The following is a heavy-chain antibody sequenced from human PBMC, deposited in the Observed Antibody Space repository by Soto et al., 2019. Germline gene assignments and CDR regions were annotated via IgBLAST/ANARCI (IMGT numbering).Heavy chain of an antibody. CDR3: ARGRFLELEGQYGMDV. D-gene: IGHD1-1*01. V-gene: IGHV1-18*01. CDR1: GYAFTSYG. J-gene: IGHJ6*02. CDR2: ISAYNGNT. Sequence: QVQLVQSGAEVKKPGASVKVSCKASGYAFTSYGISWVRQAPGQGLEWMGWISAYNGNTNYAQKLQGRVTMTTDTTTSXAYMELRSLRSDDTAVYYCARGRFLELEGQYGMDVWGQGTTVTVSS.